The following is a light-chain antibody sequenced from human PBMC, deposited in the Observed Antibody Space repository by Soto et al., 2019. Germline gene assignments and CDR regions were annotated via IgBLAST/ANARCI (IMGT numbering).Light chain of an antibody. CDR2: GAS. J-gene: IGKJ5*01. Sequence: LTQSKETLSLSPWERFTLSFRASQSVCANYVAWFQKKPGQAHRLLIYGASTRATGIPERFSGTGSGKDFTLTISRLEAEDFAVYYCQQYSEGIMFAQGTLLE. V-gene: IGKV3-20*01. CDR3: QQYSEGIM. CDR1: QSVCANY.